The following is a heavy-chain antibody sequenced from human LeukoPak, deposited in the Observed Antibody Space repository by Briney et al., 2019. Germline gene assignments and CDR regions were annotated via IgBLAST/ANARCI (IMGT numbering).Heavy chain of an antibody. Sequence: MAGGSLRLSCSASGFTFSSYAMHWVRQAPGKGLEWVSSISSSSSYIYYADSVKGRFTISRDNAKNSLYLQMNSLRAEDTAVYYCARDSPNEAGDLDYWGQGTLVTVSS. J-gene: IGHJ4*02. D-gene: IGHD7-27*01. CDR3: ARDSPNEAGDLDY. CDR1: GFTFSSYA. V-gene: IGHV3-21*01. CDR2: ISSSSSYI.